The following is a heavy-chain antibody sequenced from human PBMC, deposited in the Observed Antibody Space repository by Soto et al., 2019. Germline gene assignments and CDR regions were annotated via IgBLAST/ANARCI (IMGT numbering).Heavy chain of an antibody. CDR3: AKWTAVADYYYYYMDV. CDR2: ISGSGGST. CDR1: GFTFSSYA. D-gene: IGHD6-19*01. Sequence: GGSLRLSCAASGFTFSSYAMSWVRQAPGKGLEWVSAISGSGGSTYYADSVKGRFTISRDNSKNTLYLQMNSLRAEDTAVYYCAKWTAVADYYYYYMDVSGKGTTVTVSS. V-gene: IGHV3-23*01. J-gene: IGHJ6*03.